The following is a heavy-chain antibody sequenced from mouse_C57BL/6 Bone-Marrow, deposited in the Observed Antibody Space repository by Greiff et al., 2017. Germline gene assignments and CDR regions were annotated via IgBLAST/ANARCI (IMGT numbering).Heavy chain of an antibody. CDR1: GFTFSSYG. Sequence: EVQLVESGGDLVKPGGSLKFSCAASGFTFSSYGMSWVRQTPDKRLEWVATISSGGSYTYYPDSLKGRFTISRDNAKNTLYLQLSSLKSEDTAMYYCARRGDGTMDYWGQGTSVTVSS. V-gene: IGHV5-6*01. CDR2: ISSGGSYT. CDR3: ARRGDGTMDY. J-gene: IGHJ4*01.